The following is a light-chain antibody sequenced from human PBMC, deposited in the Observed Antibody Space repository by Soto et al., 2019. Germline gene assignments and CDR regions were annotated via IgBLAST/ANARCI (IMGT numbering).Light chain of an antibody. CDR3: QQYKSYAYT. V-gene: IGKV1-5*01. Sequence: DIQMTQSPSILSASVGDRVTITCRASQSISNWLAWYQQKPGRAHKVLIYDASSLQSGVPSRFSGSGSGTEFTLTISSLQPDDIATYHCQQYKSYAYTFGQGTNLEI. CDR1: QSISNW. CDR2: DAS. J-gene: IGKJ2*01.